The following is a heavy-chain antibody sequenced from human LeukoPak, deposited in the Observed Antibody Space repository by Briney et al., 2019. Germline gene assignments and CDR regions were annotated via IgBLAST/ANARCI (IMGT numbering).Heavy chain of an antibody. J-gene: IGHJ4*02. CDR1: GFTFSNYW. CDR2: IKEDGSEA. CDR3: ARDPYVSNFDY. V-gene: IGHV3-7*03. D-gene: IGHD3-10*02. Sequence: GGSLRLSCAASGFTFSNYWMSWVRQAPGKGPEWMGNIKEDGSEAYYVDSVKGRFTISRDNAQNSLYLHMHSLRVEDTAVYYCARDPYVSNFDYWGQGTLVPVSS.